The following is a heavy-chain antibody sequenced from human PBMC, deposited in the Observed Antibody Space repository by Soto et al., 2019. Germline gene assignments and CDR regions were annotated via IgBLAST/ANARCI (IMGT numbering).Heavy chain of an antibody. V-gene: IGHV4-61*01. CDR2: IYYSGST. CDR1: GDSVRRGSYC. Sequence: QVQLQESGPRLVKPSETLSLTCTVSGDSVRRGSYCWSWIRQPPGKGLEWIGYIYYSGSTNNNPALTSRVSISLDTSMNPFSLLMTSVPAADTAVYYCATVFRVGPWALDVWGQGTTVTVSS. D-gene: IGHD3-3*01. CDR3: ATVFRVGPWALDV. J-gene: IGHJ6*02.